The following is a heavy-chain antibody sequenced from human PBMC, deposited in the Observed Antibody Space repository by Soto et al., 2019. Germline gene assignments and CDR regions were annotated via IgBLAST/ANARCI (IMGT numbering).Heavy chain of an antibody. CDR1: GYKFASSG. CDR3: ARVLPEAYYGSGSRPGYYGTDV. J-gene: IGHJ6*02. CDR2: LSAYNGNT. D-gene: IGHD3-10*01. V-gene: IGHV1-18*04. Sequence: APVKMCCKGSGYKFASSGRSWVRQAPGQGLVWMGWLSAYNGNTNYGQKLQGRVTMTTDTSTSTAYMELRSLRSDDTAVYYCARVLPEAYYGSGSRPGYYGTDVWGQGTTVTVAS.